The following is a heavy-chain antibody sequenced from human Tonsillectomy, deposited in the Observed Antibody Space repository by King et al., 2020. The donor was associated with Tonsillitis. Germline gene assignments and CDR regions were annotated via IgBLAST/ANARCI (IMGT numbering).Heavy chain of an antibody. CDR3: ARADYYESSGYYLLDY. J-gene: IGHJ4*02. CDR2: INQSGST. D-gene: IGHD3-22*01. CDR1: GGSFSGYY. Sequence: VQLQQWGAGLLKPSETLSLTCAVYGGSFSGYYWSWIRQPPGKGLEWIGEINQSGSTNYNPSLKSRVTISVDTSKNQFSLKRSSVTAADTAVYYCARADYYESSGYYLLDYWGQGTLVTVSS. V-gene: IGHV4-34*01.